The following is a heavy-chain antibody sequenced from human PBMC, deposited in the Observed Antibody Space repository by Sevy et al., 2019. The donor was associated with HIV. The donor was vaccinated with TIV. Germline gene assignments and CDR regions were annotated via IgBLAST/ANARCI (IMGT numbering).Heavy chain of an antibody. Sequence: GGSLRLSCAASGFSFRSYGMHWVRQAPGKGLEWVAVISYDGSNKHYADSVKGRFTISRDNSKNTLYLQMNSLRAEDTAVYYCANQDNWNDFPFDYWGQGTLVTVSS. D-gene: IGHD1-1*01. CDR3: ANQDNWNDFPFDY. J-gene: IGHJ4*02. CDR2: ISYDGSNK. V-gene: IGHV3-30*18. CDR1: GFSFRSYG.